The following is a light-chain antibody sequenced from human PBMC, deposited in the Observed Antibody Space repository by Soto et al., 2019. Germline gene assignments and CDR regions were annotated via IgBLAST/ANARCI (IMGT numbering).Light chain of an antibody. J-gene: IGKJ4*01. V-gene: IGKV1-5*03. CDR3: QQYGWYPMS. Sequence: DSQMTQYPSTLSASVGDRVTITCRASQSISSWLAWYQQKPGKAPKRLISKASTLQSVVPPRISGSGYGAAFTPTISLLQPDYFATYYRQQYGWYPMSFGGGTKVEIK. CDR2: KAS. CDR1: QSISSW.